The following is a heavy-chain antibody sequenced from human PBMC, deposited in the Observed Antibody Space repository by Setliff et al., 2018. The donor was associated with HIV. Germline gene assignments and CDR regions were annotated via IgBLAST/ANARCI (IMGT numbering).Heavy chain of an antibody. Sequence: SETLSLTCTVSGGSISSDNYYWSWIRQPAGKGLEWIGHIYTSGTTVYNHSLKSRVTISVDTSKNQFSLKLSSVTAADTAVYYCARGVVAYDYGDLISLHYFDYWGQGTLVTVSS. CDR1: GGSISSDNYY. V-gene: IGHV4-61*09. D-gene: IGHD4-17*01. CDR3: ARGVVAYDYGDLISLHYFDY. J-gene: IGHJ4*02. CDR2: IYTSGTT.